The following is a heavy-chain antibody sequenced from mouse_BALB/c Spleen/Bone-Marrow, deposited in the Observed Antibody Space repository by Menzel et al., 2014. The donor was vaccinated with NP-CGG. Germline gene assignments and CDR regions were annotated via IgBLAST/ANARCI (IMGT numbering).Heavy chain of an antibody. CDR2: ISNGSSTI. V-gene: IGHV5-17*02. CDR3: ARKGAMITHYYAMDY. Sequence: EVHLVESRGGLVQPGGSRKLSCAASGFTFSSFGMHWVRQAPEKGLEWVAYISNGSSTIYYADTVKGRFTISRDNPKNTLFLQMTSLRSEGTAMYYCARKGAMITHYYAMDYWGQGTSVTVSS. CDR1: GFTFSSFG. D-gene: IGHD2-4*01. J-gene: IGHJ4*01.